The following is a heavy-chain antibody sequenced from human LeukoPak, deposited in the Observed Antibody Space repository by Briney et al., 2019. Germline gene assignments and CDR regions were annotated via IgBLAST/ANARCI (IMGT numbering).Heavy chain of an antibody. J-gene: IGHJ4*02. V-gene: IGHV3-49*03. CDR2: IRSKPYGGTT. Sequence: GRSLRLSCTASGFAFGDHAMGWFRQAPGKGLEWVGFIRSKPYGGTTEYAASVKGRFTISRDDSKSIAYLQMNSLKTEDTAVYYCTRDVSSSWYEGADYCGQGSLVTVSS. CDR1: GFAFGDHA. CDR3: TRDVSSSWYEGADY. D-gene: IGHD6-13*01.